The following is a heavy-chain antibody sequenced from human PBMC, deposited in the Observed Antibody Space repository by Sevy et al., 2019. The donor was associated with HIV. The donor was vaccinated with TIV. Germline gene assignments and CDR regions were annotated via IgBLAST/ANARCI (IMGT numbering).Heavy chain of an antibody. D-gene: IGHD6-13*01. V-gene: IGHV3-21*01. J-gene: IGHJ6*02. CDR3: AREGLIAAAGTDYYYYGMDV. CDR1: GFTFSSYS. Sequence: GGSLRLSCAASGFTFSSYSMNWVRQAPGKGLEWVSSISSSSSYIYYAGSVKDRFTISRDNAKNSLYMQMNSLRAEDTAVYYCAREGLIAAAGTDYYYYGMDVWGQGTTVTVSS. CDR2: ISSSSSYI.